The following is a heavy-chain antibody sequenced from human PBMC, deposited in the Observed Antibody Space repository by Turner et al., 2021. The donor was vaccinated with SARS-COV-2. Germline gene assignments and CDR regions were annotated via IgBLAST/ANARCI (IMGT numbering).Heavy chain of an antibody. CDR3: ARRRFMSGYSFDY. CDR2: IYYSGST. Sequence: QVLLQASGPGLVKPSETLSLTCPVSGGSISSSSYYWGWIRQPPGKGLEWIGSIYYSGSTYYNPSLKSRVTISVDTSKNQFSLKLSSVTAADTAVYYCARRRFMSGYSFDYWGQGTLVTVSS. J-gene: IGHJ4*02. V-gene: IGHV4-39*01. D-gene: IGHD3-3*01. CDR1: GGSISSSSYY.